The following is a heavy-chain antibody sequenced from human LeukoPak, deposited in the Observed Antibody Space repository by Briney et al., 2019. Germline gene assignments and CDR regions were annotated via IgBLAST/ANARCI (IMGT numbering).Heavy chain of an antibody. V-gene: IGHV3-23*01. Sequence: GGCLRLSCAASGFTLSNHPMYWVRQAPGKGLEWVSSLSDTGDSTHYADSVKGRFTISRDSARSALYLQMNSLRAEDTAVYYCAKGDCSSGSCYFDYWGQGSQVTVSS. CDR1: GFTLSNHP. CDR3: AKGDCSSGSCYFDY. CDR2: LSDTGDST. J-gene: IGHJ4*02. D-gene: IGHD2-15*01.